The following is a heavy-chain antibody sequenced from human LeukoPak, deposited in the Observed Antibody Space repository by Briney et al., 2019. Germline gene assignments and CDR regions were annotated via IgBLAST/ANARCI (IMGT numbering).Heavy chain of an antibody. CDR2: IYSDGST. Sequence: GGSLRLSCAASGLTVRSNYMSWVRQAPGKGLEWVSEIYSDGSTYYAASVKGRFSISRDTSKNTVYLQMNSLRGADTAVYYCARELREHGVFDIWGQGTMVTVSS. J-gene: IGHJ3*02. D-gene: IGHD1-26*01. CDR3: ARELREHGVFDI. V-gene: IGHV3-53*01. CDR1: GLTVRSNY.